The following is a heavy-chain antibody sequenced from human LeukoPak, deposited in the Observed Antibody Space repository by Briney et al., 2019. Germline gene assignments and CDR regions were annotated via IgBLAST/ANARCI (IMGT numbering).Heavy chain of an antibody. CDR2: ISSSSSTI. CDR1: GFTFSSYS. V-gene: IGHV3-48*04. J-gene: IGHJ6*02. D-gene: IGHD6-19*01. CDR3: ARDPQWLVQDYYYYGMDV. Sequence: GGSLRLSCAASGFTFSSYSMNWVRQAPGKGLEWVSYISSSSSTIYYADSVKGRFTISRDNAKNSLYLQMNSLRAEDTAVYYCARDPQWLVQDYYYYGMDVWGQGTTVTVSS.